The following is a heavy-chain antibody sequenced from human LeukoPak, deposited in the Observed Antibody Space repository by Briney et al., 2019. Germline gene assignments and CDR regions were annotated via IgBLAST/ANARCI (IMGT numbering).Heavy chain of an antibody. CDR1: GYTLTELS. CDR2: FDPEDGET. V-gene: IGHV1-24*01. CDR3: ATVLIVATDRGIDY. J-gene: IGHJ4*02. Sequence: ASVKVSCKVPGYTLTELSMHWVRQAPGKGLEWMGGFDPEDGETIYAQKFQGRVTMTEDTSTDTAYMELSSLRSEDTAVYYCATVLIVATDRGIDYWGQGTLVTVSS. D-gene: IGHD5-12*01.